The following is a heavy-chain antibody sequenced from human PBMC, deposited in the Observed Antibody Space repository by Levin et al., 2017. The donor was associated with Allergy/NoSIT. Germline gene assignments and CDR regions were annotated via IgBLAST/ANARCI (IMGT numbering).Heavy chain of an antibody. CDR3: ARGHNWGSAFDY. D-gene: IGHD7-27*01. J-gene: IGHJ4*02. V-gene: IGHV1-69*13. CDR1: GGTFSSYA. CDR2: IIPIFGTA. Sequence: GASVKVSCKASGGTFSSYAISWVRQAPGQGLEWMGGIIPIFGTANYAQKFQGRVTITADESTSTAYMELSSLRSEDTAVYYCARGHNWGSAFDYWGQGTLVTVSS.